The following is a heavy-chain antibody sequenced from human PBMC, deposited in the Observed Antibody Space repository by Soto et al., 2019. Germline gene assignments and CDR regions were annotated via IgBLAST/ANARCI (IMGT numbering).Heavy chain of an antibody. CDR1: GGSMRNYF. D-gene: IGHD3-22*01. CDR3: ARDLDGLHDDTSGPFPRPG. J-gene: IGHJ1*01. Sequence: PSETLSLTCTVSGGSMRNYFWTWIRQAPGRGLEWIGYIHSSGSIYYNPSLKSRATMSIDTAGNQFSLKVSSVTVADTAVYYCARDLDGLHDDTSGPFPRPGWGQGTLVTVSS. CDR2: IHSSGSI. V-gene: IGHV4-4*09.